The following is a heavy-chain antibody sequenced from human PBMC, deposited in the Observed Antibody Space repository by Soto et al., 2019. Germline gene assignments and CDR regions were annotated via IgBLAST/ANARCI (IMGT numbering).Heavy chain of an antibody. CDR3: ASPLVDTAMESLWRHAFDI. CDR1: GGSISSGGYY. D-gene: IGHD5-18*01. Sequence: SETLSLTCTVSGGSISSGGYYWSWIRQHPGKGLEWIGYIYYSGSTYYNPSLKSRVTISVDTSKNQFSLKLSSVTAADTAVYYCASPLVDTAMESLWRHAFDIGAQGTMV. J-gene: IGHJ3*02. V-gene: IGHV4-31*03. CDR2: IYYSGST.